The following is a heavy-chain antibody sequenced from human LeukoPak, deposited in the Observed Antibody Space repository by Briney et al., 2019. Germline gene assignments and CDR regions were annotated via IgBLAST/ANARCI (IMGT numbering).Heavy chain of an antibody. J-gene: IGHJ4*02. D-gene: IGHD4-17*01. CDR1: AYTFTSYD. V-gene: IGHV1-8*01. CDR2: MNPNSGNT. Sequence: ASVKVSCKASAYTFTSYDINWVRQATGQGLEWMGWMNPNSGNTGYAQKFQGRVTMTRNTSISTAYMELSSLRSEDTAVYYCARGHFYGEYVGEGYWGQGTLVTVSS. CDR3: ARGHFYGEYVGEGY.